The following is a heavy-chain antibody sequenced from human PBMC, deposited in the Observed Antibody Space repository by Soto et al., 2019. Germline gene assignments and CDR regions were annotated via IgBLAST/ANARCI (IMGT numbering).Heavy chain of an antibody. CDR1: CCSLSRTYL. CDR2: ISHGGST. CDR3: ARSQRGTKDY. V-gene: IGHV4-4*02. D-gene: IGHD1-1*01. Sequence: SEAPSPTCGVSCCSLSRTYLWGWVRQPPGRGLEWIGEISHGGSTNYNPSLKSRVTISVDKSKNQFSLKLSSVTAADTAVYYCARSQRGTKDYWGQGTLVTVSS. J-gene: IGHJ4*02.